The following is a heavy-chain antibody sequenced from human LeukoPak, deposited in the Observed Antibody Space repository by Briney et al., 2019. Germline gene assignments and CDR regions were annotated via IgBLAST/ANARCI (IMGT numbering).Heavy chain of an antibody. CDR2: INHSGST. J-gene: IGHJ4*02. Sequence: KSSETLSLTCAVYGGSFSGYYWSWIRQPPGKGLEWIGEINHSGSTNYNPSLKSRVTISVDTSMNQFSLKLSSVTAADTAVYYCARVVAGSCPIDYWGQGTLVTVSS. D-gene: IGHD2-15*01. V-gene: IGHV4-34*01. CDR3: ARVVAGSCPIDY. CDR1: GGSFSGYY.